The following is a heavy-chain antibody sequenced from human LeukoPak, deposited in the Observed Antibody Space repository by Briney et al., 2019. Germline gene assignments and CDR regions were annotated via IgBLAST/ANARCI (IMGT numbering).Heavy chain of an antibody. V-gene: IGHV4-39*02. J-gene: IGHJ6*03. CDR3: ARERLRYSSSWDYYYYYYYMDV. CDR1: GGSISNTLYY. CDR2: IYYSRST. Sequence: SETLSLTCTVSGGSISNTLYYWAWIRQPPGKGLESIGSIYYSRSTYYSPSLKSRVTISVDTSKNQFSLKLTPVTAADTAVYYCARERLRYSSSWDYYYYYYYMDVWGKGTTVTDSS. D-gene: IGHD6-13*01.